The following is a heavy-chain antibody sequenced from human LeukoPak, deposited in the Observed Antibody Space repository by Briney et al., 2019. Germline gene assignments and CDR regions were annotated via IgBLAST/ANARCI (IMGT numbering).Heavy chain of an antibody. D-gene: IGHD3-10*01. V-gene: IGHV1-18*01. J-gene: IGHJ4*02. CDR3: ARDPAYYYGSGSYYTHFDY. Sequence: ASVKVSCKASGYTFTSYGISWVRQAPGQGLEWMGWISGYTGNINYAQKLQGRVTMTTDTSTSTAYMELRSLRSDDTAVYYCARDPAYYYGSGSYYTHFDYWGQGTLVTVS. CDR2: ISGYTGNI. CDR1: GYTFTSYG.